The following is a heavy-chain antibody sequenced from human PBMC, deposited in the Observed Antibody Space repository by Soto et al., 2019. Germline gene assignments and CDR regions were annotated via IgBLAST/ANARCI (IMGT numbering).Heavy chain of an antibody. Sequence: PSETLSLTCAVSGESTSITNWWNWVRQPPGKGLEWIGEIYHSGSTNYNPSLKSRVTISLDKSKNQFSLKLSSVTAADTAVYYCASYYYDSSGYLAPNYFDSWGQGTLVTVSS. CDR2: IYHSGST. V-gene: IGHV4-4*02. D-gene: IGHD3-22*01. J-gene: IGHJ4*02. CDR3: ASYYYDSSGYLAPNYFDS. CDR1: GESTSITNW.